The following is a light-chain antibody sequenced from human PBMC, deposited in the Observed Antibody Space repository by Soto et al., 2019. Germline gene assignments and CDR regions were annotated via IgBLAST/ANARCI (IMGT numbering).Light chain of an antibody. CDR1: LIVIRSY. CDR2: GAS. CDR3: KQCGSSQV. V-gene: IGKV3-20*01. J-gene: IGKJ1*01. Sequence: EMVFPRSRGNLSLCLGESANLFLRANLIVIRSYLAWYPQKPGQAPRLLIYGASVGATGVPGRFCGSVSGTGCALTNSRLEREDFAVYFWKQCGSSQVFGQGTKVDIK.